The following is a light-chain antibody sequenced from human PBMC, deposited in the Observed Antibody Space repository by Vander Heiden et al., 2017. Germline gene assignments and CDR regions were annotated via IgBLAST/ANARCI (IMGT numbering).Light chain of an antibody. J-gene: IGLJ3*02. Sequence: QSVLTQPPSVSAAPAQQVTIPCPGSSSNIGNNYVSWYQQLPGTAPTPPIYENNQRPSGIPDRFSGSKSGTSATLGITGLQTGDEADYYCGTWDSSLTGGLWVFGGGTKLTVL. V-gene: IGLV1-51*02. CDR3: GTWDSSLTGGLWV. CDR1: SSNIGNNY. CDR2: ENN.